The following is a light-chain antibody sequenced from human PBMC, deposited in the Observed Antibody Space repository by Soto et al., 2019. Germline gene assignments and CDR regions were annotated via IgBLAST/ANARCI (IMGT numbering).Light chain of an antibody. CDR1: QGISSY. Sequence: AIRMTQSPSSFSASTGDRVTITCRASQGISSYLAWYQQKPGKAPKVLIYGASTLQSGVPSRFSGSGSGTDFTLTISSLQPEDSTTYYCQQTYTTPWTFGQGTKVEIK. CDR3: QQTYTTPWT. CDR2: GAS. V-gene: IGKV1-8*01. J-gene: IGKJ1*01.